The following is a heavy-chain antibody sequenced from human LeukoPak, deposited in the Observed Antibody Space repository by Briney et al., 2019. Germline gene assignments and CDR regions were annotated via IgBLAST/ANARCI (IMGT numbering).Heavy chain of an antibody. CDR3: ASPGGDGYNYELDY. Sequence: PGGSLRLSCAASGFTFRSYAMHWVRQAPGKGLEWVAVISYDGSNKYYADSVKGRFTISRDNSKNTLYLQMNSLRAEDTAVYYCASPGGDGYNYELDYWGQGTLVTVSS. D-gene: IGHD5-24*01. V-gene: IGHV3-30-3*01. CDR1: GFTFRSYA. CDR2: ISYDGSNK. J-gene: IGHJ4*02.